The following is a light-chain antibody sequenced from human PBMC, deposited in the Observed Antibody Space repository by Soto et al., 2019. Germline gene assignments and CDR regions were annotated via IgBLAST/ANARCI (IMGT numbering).Light chain of an antibody. CDR2: SNT. V-gene: IGLV1-44*01. CDR1: SSNIGSHT. Sequence: QSVLPQPPSAAGTPGQTIAISCSGGSSNIGSHTVNWYQQLPGTAPRLLIYSNTQRPSGVRDRFSGSKSGTSASLAISGLQSEYEGDYYCAAWDDSLNGVVFGGGTKVTV. J-gene: IGLJ2*01. CDR3: AAWDDSLNGVV.